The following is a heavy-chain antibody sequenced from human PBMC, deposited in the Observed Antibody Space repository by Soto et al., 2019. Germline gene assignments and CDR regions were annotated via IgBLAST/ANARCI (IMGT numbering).Heavy chain of an antibody. D-gene: IGHD5-18*01. J-gene: IGHJ4*02. CDR3: AKAPRGYNWCFDS. V-gene: IGHV3-23*01. Sequence: GGSLRLSCAASGFIFSEYAMSWVRQAPGKGLEWVSIISGSGYYTYLADSVKGRFTVSRDNSQNTLHLQMSSLRVEDTAVYYCAKAPRGYNWCFDSWGKGTLVTVSS. CDR1: GFIFSEYA. CDR2: ISGSGYYT.